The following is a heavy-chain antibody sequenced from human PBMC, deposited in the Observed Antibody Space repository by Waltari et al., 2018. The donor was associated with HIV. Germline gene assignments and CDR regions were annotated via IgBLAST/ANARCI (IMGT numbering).Heavy chain of an antibody. CDR1: GFPFRGYW. CDR2: IKEDGGLE. V-gene: IGHV3-7*01. D-gene: IGHD5-12*01. CDR3: VRDGPFVDVEY. J-gene: IGHJ4*02. Sequence: EVQMVESGGGLVQPGGPLRLSCAASGFPFRGYWMSWVRQAPGKGLEWVANIKEDGGLEYYVDSVKGRFTISRDNPKNLLFLQMNSLRVEDTAVYYCVRDGPFVDVEYWGQGTLVTVSS.